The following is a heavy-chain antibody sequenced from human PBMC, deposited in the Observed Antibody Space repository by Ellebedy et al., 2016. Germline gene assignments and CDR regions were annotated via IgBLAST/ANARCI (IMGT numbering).Heavy chain of an antibody. Sequence: SETLSLTCNVSGGPIKTYYWGWIRRPPGEGLEWIGFYSYSGGTIYNPSLKSRVTISVDTSKNQFSLKLYSVTAADTALYYCARHYTYFDSWGQGTLVTVSS. CDR1: GGPIKTYY. V-gene: IGHV4-59*08. CDR2: YSYSGGT. J-gene: IGHJ4*02. CDR3: ARHYTYFDS.